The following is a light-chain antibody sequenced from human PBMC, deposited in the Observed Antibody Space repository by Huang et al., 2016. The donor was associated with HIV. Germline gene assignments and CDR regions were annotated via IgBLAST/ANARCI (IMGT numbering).Light chain of an antibody. J-gene: IGKJ2*01. V-gene: IGKV1-39*01. CDR3: QQSYSPSPFT. CDR1: ESIGRL. CDR2: EAS. Sequence: DIQMTQSPASLSASVGDRVIITCRASESIGRLLNWYQQKPGKAHKLLIYEASNLKSGVPSRFSGRGSGTDFTLAINSLQPDDFATYYCQQSYSPSPFTFGQGTNLDIK.